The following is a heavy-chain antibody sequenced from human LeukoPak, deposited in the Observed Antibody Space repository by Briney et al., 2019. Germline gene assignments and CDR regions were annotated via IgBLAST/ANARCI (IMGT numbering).Heavy chain of an antibody. CDR1: GFTFSSYG. V-gene: IGHV3-33*06. CDR3: AKALSCSSTSCYYYYYMDV. Sequence: PGGSLRLSCAASGFTFSSYGMHWVRQAPGKGLEWVAVIWYDGSNKYYADSVKGRFTISGDNSKNTLYLQMNSLRAEDTAVYYCAKALSCSSTSCYYYYYMDVWGKGTTVTVSS. J-gene: IGHJ6*03. CDR2: IWYDGSNK. D-gene: IGHD2-2*01.